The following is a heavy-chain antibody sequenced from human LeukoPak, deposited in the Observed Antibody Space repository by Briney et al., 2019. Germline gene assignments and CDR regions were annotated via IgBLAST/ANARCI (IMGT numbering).Heavy chain of an antibody. CDR3: AKEANRGVVGPDY. CDR1: GFSFRNYG. V-gene: IGHV3-21*01. Sequence: GGSLRLSCATSGFSFRNYGMSWVRQAPGKGLEWVSFISSSSSYIYYADSVKGRFTISRDNAKNSLSLQMNSLRAEDTAVYYCAKEANRGVVGPDYWGQGTLVTVSS. J-gene: IGHJ4*02. CDR2: ISSSSSYI. D-gene: IGHD3-3*01.